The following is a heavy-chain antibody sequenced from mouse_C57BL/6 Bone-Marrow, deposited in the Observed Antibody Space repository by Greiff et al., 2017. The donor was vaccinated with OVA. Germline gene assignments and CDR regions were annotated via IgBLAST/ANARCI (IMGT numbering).Heavy chain of an antibody. V-gene: IGHV1-82*01. D-gene: IGHD2-4*01. CDR2: IYPGDGDT. J-gene: IGHJ1*03. CDR3: ARNDYDSYSDV. CDR1: GYAFSSSW. Sequence: VQLQESGPELVKPGASVKISCKASGYAFSSSWMNWVKQRPGKGLEWIGRIYPGDGDTNYNGKFKGKATLTADKSSSTAYMQLSSLTSEDSAVYFCARNDYDSYSDVWGTGTTVTVSS.